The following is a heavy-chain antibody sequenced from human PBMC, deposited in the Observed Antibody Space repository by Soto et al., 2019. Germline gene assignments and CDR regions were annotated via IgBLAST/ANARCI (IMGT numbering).Heavy chain of an antibody. CDR3: AREYTYGSNFFDC. D-gene: IGHD5-18*01. Sequence: QVRLQESGLELVKPSQTLSLTCTVSGGSISSAAYYWSWIRQHPGKDLEWIGYISHSGSTYYTPSLKSRVIISADTSKNQFSLNLNSVTAADTAVYYCAREYTYGSNFFDCWGQGALVTVSS. J-gene: IGHJ4*02. CDR1: GGSISSAAYY. CDR2: ISHSGST. V-gene: IGHV4-31*03.